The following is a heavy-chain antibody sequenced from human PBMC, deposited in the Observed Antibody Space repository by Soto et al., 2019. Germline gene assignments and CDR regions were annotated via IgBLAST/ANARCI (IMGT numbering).Heavy chain of an antibody. CDR1: GFTFSSYS. CDR2: ISSSSSYI. CDR3: ARDFPDIVVVPAAPLDY. D-gene: IGHD2-2*01. Sequence: PGGSLRLSCAASGFTFSSYSMNWVRQAPGKGLEWVSSISSSSSYIYYADSVKGRFTISRDNAKNSLYLQMNSLRAEDTAVYYCARDFPDIVVVPAAPLDYWGQGTLVTVSS. J-gene: IGHJ4*02. V-gene: IGHV3-21*01.